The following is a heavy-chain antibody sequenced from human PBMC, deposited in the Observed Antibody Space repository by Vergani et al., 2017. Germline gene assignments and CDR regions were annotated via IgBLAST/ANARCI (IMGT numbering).Heavy chain of an antibody. CDR2: TWYDGNNK. CDR1: GFTFNQYV. D-gene: IGHD1-14*01. J-gene: IGHJ5*02. V-gene: IGHV3-33*01. Sequence: QVQLVESGGGVVQPGRSLRLSCAASGFTFNQYVMPWVRQAPGKGLEWVAVTWYDGNNKQYADSVKGRFTISRDNSKSTMYLQMNSLRDEDTGVYYCARDLRLLYNRFDPWGQGTLVTVSS. CDR3: ARDLRLLYNRFDP.